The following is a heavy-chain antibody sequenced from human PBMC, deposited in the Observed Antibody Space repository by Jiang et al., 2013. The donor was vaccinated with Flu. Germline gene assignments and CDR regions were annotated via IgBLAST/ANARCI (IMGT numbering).Heavy chain of an antibody. J-gene: IGHJ4*02. CDR3: ARSWSSAWYFDY. CDR1: GGSISSSNW. Sequence: GPGLVKPSGTLSLTCAVSGGSISSSNWWSWVRQPPGKGLEWIGEMFHSGSTNYSPSLKSRVTISVDKSKNQFSLNLSSVTAADTAVYYCARSWSSAWYFDYWGQGTPGHRLL. V-gene: IGHV4-4*02. CDR2: MFHSGST. D-gene: IGHD6-19*01.